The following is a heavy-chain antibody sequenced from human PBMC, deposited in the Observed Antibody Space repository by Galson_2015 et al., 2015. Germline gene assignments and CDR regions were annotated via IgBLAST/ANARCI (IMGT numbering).Heavy chain of an antibody. J-gene: IGHJ6*02. V-gene: IGHV3-7*01. CDR2: IKQDGSEK. D-gene: IGHD4-11*01. CDR1: GFTFRSYW. CDR3: ARPDDYSNYEGSYYYGMDV. Sequence: SLRLSCAASGFTFRSYWMSWVRQAPGKGLEWVANIKQDGSEKYYVDSVKGRFTISRDNAKNSLYLQMNSLRAEDTAVYYCARPDDYSNYEGSYYYGMDVWGQGTTVTVSS.